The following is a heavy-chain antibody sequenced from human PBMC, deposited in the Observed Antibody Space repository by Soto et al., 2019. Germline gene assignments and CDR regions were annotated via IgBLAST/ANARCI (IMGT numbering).Heavy chain of an antibody. CDR1: GFTFSDSA. V-gene: IGHV3-73*01. CDR2: IRGKPNTDAT. J-gene: IGHJ6*03. Sequence: EVQLVESGGGLVKPGGSLKLSCAASGFTFSDSAMHWVRQASGKGLEWVGRIRGKPNTDATAYAASVKGRFTISRDDSKNTAYLQMNSLKTEDTAVYYCTRHVDCSGGSCYSGYYYYMDVWGKGTTVTVSS. CDR3: TRHVDCSGGSCYSGYYYYMDV. D-gene: IGHD2-15*01.